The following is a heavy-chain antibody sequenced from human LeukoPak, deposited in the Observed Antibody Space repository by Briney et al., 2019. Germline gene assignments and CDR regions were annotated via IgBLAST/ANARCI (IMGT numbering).Heavy chain of an antibody. CDR3: ARDGAKLWFGEVGYMDV. CDR2: ISSTGSTT. D-gene: IGHD3-10*01. CDR1: GFTFSSYN. Sequence: GGSLRLSCAASGFTFSSYNMNWVRQAPGKGLGWVSYISSTGSTTYYADSVKGRFTISRDNAKNSLYLQMNSLRAEDTAVYYCARDGAKLWFGEVGYMDVWGKGTTVTISS. V-gene: IGHV3-48*04. J-gene: IGHJ6*03.